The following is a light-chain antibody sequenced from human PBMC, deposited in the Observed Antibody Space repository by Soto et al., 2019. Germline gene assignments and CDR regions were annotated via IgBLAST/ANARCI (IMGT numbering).Light chain of an antibody. CDR3: HQRNK. J-gene: IGKJ5*01. Sequence: EVVLTQSPDTLSLPPGERATLSCRTRQSISSYLAWYQQKPGQAPRLLIYAASSRAAGIPDRFSGSRSGTDFTLTISSLEPEDFGVYFCHQRNKFGQGPRLEIK. V-gene: IGKV3-11*01. CDR2: AAS. CDR1: QSISSY.